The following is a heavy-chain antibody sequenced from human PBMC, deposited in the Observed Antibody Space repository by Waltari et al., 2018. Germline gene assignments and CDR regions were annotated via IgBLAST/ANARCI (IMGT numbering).Heavy chain of an antibody. J-gene: IGHJ6*02. V-gene: IGHV4-61*02. Sequence: QVQLQESGPGLVKPSQTLSLTCAVPGGSITSYGYYWGWIRQPPGKRREWIGRIYTNGNTDYSPSLKSRVSISVDTSKNQFSLELSSVTAADTAVYYCARAGQHVVRANYYYYYGMDVWGQGTTVIVSS. CDR1: GGSITSYGYY. CDR2: IYTNGNT. D-gene: IGHD6-6*01. CDR3: ARAGQHVVRANYYYYYGMDV.